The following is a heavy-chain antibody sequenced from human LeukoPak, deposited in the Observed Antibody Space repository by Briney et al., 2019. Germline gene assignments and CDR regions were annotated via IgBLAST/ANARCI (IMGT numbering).Heavy chain of an antibody. CDR3: ARGEYSSPRSAFDI. CDR1: GYTFTSYY. D-gene: IGHD6-6*01. CDR2: INPSGGST. Sequence: ASVKVSCKASGYTFTSYYMHWVRQAPGQGLEWMGIINPSGGSTTYAQKVKGRVNMTRDMSTSTVYMELSSLRSEDTAVYSCARGEYSSPRSAFDIWGQGTMVTVSS. V-gene: IGHV1-46*01. J-gene: IGHJ3*02.